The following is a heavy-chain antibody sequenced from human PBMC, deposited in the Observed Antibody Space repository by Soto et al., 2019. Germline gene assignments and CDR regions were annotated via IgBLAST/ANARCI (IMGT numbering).Heavy chain of an antibody. CDR2: ISYDGSNK. Sequence: ESGGGVVQPGRSLRLSCAASGFTFSSYGMHWVRQAPGKGLEWVAVISYDGSNKYYADSVKGRFTISRDNSKNTLYLQMNSLRAEDTAVYYCAKETGGIEFDPWGQGTLVTVSS. J-gene: IGHJ5*02. D-gene: IGHD1-26*01. CDR1: GFTFSSYG. V-gene: IGHV3-30*18. CDR3: AKETGGIEFDP.